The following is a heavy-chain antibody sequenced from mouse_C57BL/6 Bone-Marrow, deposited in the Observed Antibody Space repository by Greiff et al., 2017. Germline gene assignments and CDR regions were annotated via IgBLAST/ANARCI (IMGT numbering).Heavy chain of an antibody. CDR1: GYTFTSYW. Sequence: VQLQQSGTVLARPGASVKMSCKTSGYTFTSYWMHWVKQRPGQGLEWIGAIYPGNSDTSYNQKFKGKAKLTADTSASTAYMELSSLTNEDSAVYYCTRSWWFAYWGQGTLVTVSA. CDR3: TRSWWFAY. V-gene: IGHV1-5*01. J-gene: IGHJ3*01. CDR2: IYPGNSDT.